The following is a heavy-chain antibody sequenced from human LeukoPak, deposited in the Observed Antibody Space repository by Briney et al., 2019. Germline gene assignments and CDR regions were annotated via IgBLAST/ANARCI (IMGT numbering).Heavy chain of an antibody. Sequence: ASVKVSCKASGYSFTAFYIHWVRQAPGQGLEWMGWIHPRSGETNYAYKFRGRVTMTRDTSISTTYMDLGSLGSDDTAVYYCARDGEYGTGSYYRGCFDHWGQGTLVTVSS. CDR1: GYSFTAFY. D-gene: IGHD3-10*01. CDR3: ARDGEYGTGSYYRGCFDH. CDR2: IHPRSGET. J-gene: IGHJ4*02. V-gene: IGHV1-2*02.